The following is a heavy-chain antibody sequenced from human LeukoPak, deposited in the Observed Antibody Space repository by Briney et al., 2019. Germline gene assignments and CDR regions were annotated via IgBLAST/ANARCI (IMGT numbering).Heavy chain of an antibody. CDR3: AREVCYGDSTVDV. J-gene: IGHJ6*02. D-gene: IGHD4-17*01. Sequence: ASVKVSCKASGYTFTSYNMYWVRQAPGQGLEWMGIINPSGGSTSYAQKFQGRVTMTRDTSTSTVYMELSSLRSEDTAVYYCAREVCYGDSTVDVWGQGTTVTVSS. CDR2: INPSGGST. V-gene: IGHV1-46*03. CDR1: GYTFTSYN.